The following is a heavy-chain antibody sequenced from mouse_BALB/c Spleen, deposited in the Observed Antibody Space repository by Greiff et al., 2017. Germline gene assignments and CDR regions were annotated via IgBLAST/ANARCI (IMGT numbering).Heavy chain of an antibody. D-gene: IGHD2-14*01. J-gene: IGHJ2*01. V-gene: IGHV5-6-3*01. CDR1: GFTFSSYG. CDR2: INSNGGST. CDR3: ARNYRYDEYYFDY. Sequence: EVMLVESGGGLVQPGGSLKLSCAASGFTFSSYGMSWVRQTPDKRLELVATINSNGGSTYYPDSVKGRFTISRDNAKNTLYLQMSSLKSEDTAMYYCARNYRYDEYYFDYWGQGTTLTVSS.